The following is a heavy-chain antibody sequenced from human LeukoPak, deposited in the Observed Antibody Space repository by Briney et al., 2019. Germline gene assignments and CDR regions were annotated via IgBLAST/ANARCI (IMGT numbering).Heavy chain of an antibody. CDR3: ASNLYG. CDR1: GFTVSTYS. D-gene: IGHD2-2*02. CDR2: FFRGRKT. V-gene: IGHV3-53*01. J-gene: IGHJ4*02. Sequence: PGGSLRLSCAASGFTVSTYSMSWVRQAPGKGLEWVATFFRGRKTSYADSLKGRFTISRDTSQNTVFLQMNSLRAEDTALYYCASNLYGWGQGTLVTVSS.